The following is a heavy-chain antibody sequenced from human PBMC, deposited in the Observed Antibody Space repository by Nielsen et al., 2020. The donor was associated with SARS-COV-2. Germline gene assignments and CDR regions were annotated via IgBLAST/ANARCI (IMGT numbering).Heavy chain of an antibody. CDR3: ARDPGVAVGEDGFDT. CDR2: VSRDGSDT. D-gene: IGHD6-19*01. V-gene: IGHV3-33*08. Sequence: GESLKISCAASGFTFANYGIHWVRQVAGRGLEWVAIVSRDGSDTFYVDSVKSRFTISRDNAQNSLYLQMNSLRVEDTGIYYCARDPGVAVGEDGFDTWGQGTMVTASS. J-gene: IGHJ3*02. CDR1: GFTFANYG.